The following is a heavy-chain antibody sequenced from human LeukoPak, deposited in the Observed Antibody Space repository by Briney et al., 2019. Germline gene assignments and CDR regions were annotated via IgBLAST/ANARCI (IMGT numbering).Heavy chain of an antibody. Sequence: SVKVSCKAYGGTFSSYAISWVRQAPGQGREWMGRIIPILGIANYAQKFQGRVTITADKSTSTAYMELSSLRSEDTAVYYCTGGAKGAFDIWGQGTMVTVSS. D-gene: IGHD3-16*01. J-gene: IGHJ3*02. V-gene: IGHV1-69*04. CDR1: GGTFSSYA. CDR2: IIPILGIA. CDR3: TGGAKGAFDI.